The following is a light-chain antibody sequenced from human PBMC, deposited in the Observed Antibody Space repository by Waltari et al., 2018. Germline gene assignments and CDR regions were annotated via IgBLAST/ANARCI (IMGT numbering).Light chain of an antibody. CDR2: GAS. CDR1: NSNIGAYYD. V-gene: IGLV1-40*01. CDR3: QSYDGSLSGWV. Sequence: QPVLTQPPSVSGAPGQRVTISCTGSNSNIGAYYDVHWYQQLPGTAPKLLLTGASHRPSGVPYRFPGSKSGTSASLAITGLQAEDEGDFYCQSYDGSLSGWVFGTGTTVTVL. J-gene: IGLJ1*01.